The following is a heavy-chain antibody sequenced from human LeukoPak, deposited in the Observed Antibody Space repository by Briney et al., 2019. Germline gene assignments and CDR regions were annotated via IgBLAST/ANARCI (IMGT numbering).Heavy chain of an antibody. V-gene: IGHV4-39*07. J-gene: IGHJ4*02. CDR1: GGSISSSSYY. D-gene: IGHD3-22*01. CDR2: IYYSGST. Sequence: SETLSPTCTVSGGSISSSSYYWGWIRQPPGKGLEWIGSIYYSGSTYYNPSLKSRVTISVDTSKNQFSLKLSSVTAADTAVYYCARDLVVHFDYWGQGTLVTVSS. CDR3: ARDLVVHFDY.